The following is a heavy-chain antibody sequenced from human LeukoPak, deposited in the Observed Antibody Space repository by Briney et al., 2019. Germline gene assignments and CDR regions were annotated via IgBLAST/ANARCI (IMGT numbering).Heavy chain of an antibody. V-gene: IGHV3-48*01. CDR1: GFTFSSYS. J-gene: IGHJ4*02. Sequence: PGGSLRLSCAASGFTFSSYSMNWVRQAPGKGLEWVSYISSSSSTIYYADSVKGRFTISRDNAKNSLFLQMNSLRAEDTAVYYCASGLWTYGYWGQGTLVTVSS. D-gene: IGHD3-10*01. CDR2: ISSSSSTI. CDR3: ASGLWTYGY.